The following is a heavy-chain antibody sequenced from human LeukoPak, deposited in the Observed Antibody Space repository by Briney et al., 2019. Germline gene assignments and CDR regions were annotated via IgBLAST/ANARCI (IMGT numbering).Heavy chain of an antibody. J-gene: IGHJ4*02. CDR1: GFTFSSFW. V-gene: IGHV3-74*01. CDR3: ASGGYRFFDD. D-gene: IGHD3-10*01. Sequence: GGSLRLSCAASGFTFSSFWMHWVRQAPGKGLVWVSRIGPDGSSTSYADSVKGRFTISRDNAKNTLYLQVNSLRAEDTAIYYCASGGYRFFDDWGQGTLVTVSS. CDR2: IGPDGSST.